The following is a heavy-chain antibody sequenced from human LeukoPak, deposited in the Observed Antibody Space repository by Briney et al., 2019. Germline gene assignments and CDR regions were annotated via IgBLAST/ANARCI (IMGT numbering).Heavy chain of an antibody. CDR2: IYYSGST. V-gene: IGHV4-59*01. D-gene: IGHD3-10*01. J-gene: IGHJ5*02. Sequence: SETLSLTCTVSGGSISSYYWSWIRQPPGKGLEWIGYIYYSGSTNYNPSLKSRVTISVDTSKNQFSLKLSSVTAADTAMYYCARVETVLWFGELDHPMNWFDPWGQGTLVTVSS. CDR1: GGSISSYY. CDR3: ARVETVLWFGELDHPMNWFDP.